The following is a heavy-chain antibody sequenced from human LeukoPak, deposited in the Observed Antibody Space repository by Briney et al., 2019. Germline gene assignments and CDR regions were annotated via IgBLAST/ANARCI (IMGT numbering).Heavy chain of an antibody. D-gene: IGHD3-22*01. J-gene: IGHJ4*02. Sequence: PGGSLRLSCAASGFTFSSYEMNWVRQAPGKGLEWVSYISSSGSTIYYADSVKGRFTISRDNAKNSLYLQMNSLRAEDTAVYYCAKLSMGYDSSGYYYDFDYWGQGTLVTVSS. V-gene: IGHV3-48*03. CDR3: AKLSMGYDSSGYYYDFDY. CDR2: ISSSGSTI. CDR1: GFTFSSYE.